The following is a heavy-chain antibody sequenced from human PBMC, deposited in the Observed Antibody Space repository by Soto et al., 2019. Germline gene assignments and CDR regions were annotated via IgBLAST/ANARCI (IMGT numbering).Heavy chain of an antibody. D-gene: IGHD6-19*01. J-gene: IGHJ4*02. CDR3: ARASLAEGPEAY. V-gene: IGHV4-59*12. CDR1: GGSITGYY. CDR2: IYGSGST. Sequence: SETLSLTCSVSGGSITGYYWNWIRQPPGKGLEWVGHIYGSGSTNYNPSLQSRVTISVDTSKIQFSLNLTSVTAADTAVYYCARASLAEGPEAYWGQRILVTVSS.